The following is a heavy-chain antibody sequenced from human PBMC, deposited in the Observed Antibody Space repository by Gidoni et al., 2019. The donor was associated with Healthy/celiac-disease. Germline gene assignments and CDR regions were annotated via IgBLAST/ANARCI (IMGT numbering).Heavy chain of an antibody. J-gene: IGHJ4*02. D-gene: IGHD2-15*01. Sequence: QVQLVQSGAEVKKPGSSVKVSCKASGGTFSSYAISWVRQAPGQGLEWMGRIIPILGIANYAQKFQGRVTITADKSTSTAYMELSSLRSEDTAVYYCARGSCSGGSCYAVSFDYWGQGTLVTVSS. V-gene: IGHV1-69*09. CDR3: ARGSCSGGSCYAVSFDY. CDR2: IIPILGIA. CDR1: GGTFSSYA.